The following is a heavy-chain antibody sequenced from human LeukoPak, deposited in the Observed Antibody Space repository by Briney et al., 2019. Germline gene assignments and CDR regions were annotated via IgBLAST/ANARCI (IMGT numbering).Heavy chain of an antibody. V-gene: IGHV4-30-4*08. CDR3: ARDCSSTSEVDAFDI. J-gene: IGHJ3*02. CDR2: IYYSEST. Sequence: SETLSLTCTVSGGSISSGDYYWSWIRQPPGKGLEWLGYIYYSESTYYKPSLKSRVTISVDTSKNQFSLKLSSVTAADTAVYYCARDCSSTSEVDAFDIWGQGTMVTVPS. CDR1: GGSISSGDYY. D-gene: IGHD2-2*01.